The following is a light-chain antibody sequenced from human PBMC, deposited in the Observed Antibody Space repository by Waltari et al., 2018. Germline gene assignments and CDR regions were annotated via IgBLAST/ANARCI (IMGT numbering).Light chain of an antibody. CDR3: QQRSNWPLT. V-gene: IGKV3-11*01. Sequence: EIVLTQSPATLSLSPGERATLSCRASQSVSIHLAWYQQKPGQAPRLLIYDAPTRDTGFPARFSGSGSGTDFTLTISSLEPEDFAVYYCQQRSNWPLTFGGGTKVGIK. J-gene: IGKJ4*01. CDR2: DAP. CDR1: QSVSIH.